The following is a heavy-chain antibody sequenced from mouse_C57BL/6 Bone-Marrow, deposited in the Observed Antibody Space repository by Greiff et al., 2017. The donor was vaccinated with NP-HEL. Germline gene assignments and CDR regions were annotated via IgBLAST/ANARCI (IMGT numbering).Heavy chain of an antibody. CDR2: INPYNGGT. J-gene: IGHJ3*01. V-gene: IGHV1-19*01. CDR3: AITAQATAWFAY. Sequence: EVQLQQSGPVLVKPGASVKMSCKASGYTFTDYYMNWVKQSHGKSLEWIGVINPYNGGTSYNQKFKGKATLTVDKSSSTAYMELNSLTSEDSAVYYCAITAQATAWFAYWGQGTLVTVSA. D-gene: IGHD3-2*02. CDR1: GYTFTDYY.